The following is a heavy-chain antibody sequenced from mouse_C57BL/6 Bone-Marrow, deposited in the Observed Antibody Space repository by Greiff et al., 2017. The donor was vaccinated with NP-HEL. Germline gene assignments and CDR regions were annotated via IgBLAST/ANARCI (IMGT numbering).Heavy chain of an antibody. CDR1: GFTFSSYA. CDR2: ISDGGSYT. J-gene: IGHJ3*01. V-gene: IGHV5-4*03. Sequence: EVKLVESGGGLVKPGGSLKLSCAASGFTFSSYAMSWVRQTPEKRLEWVATISDGGSYTYYPDNVKGRFTISRDNAKNNLYLQMSHLKSEDTAMYYCARDGDDGYYAAWLAYWGQGTLVTVSA. CDR3: ARDGDDGYYAAWLAY. D-gene: IGHD2-3*01.